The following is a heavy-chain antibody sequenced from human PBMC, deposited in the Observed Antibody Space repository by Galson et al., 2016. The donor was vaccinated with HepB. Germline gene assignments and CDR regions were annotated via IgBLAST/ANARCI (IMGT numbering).Heavy chain of an antibody. Sequence: SLRLSCAASGFTFRNYGMTWVRQAPGEGLEVVSSISRSGDSTDYADSVKGRFTISRDNSKNTLSLQMNSLTADDTAKYYCVQGSTAPAVWGKGTTVTVSS. V-gene: IGHV3-23*01. J-gene: IGHJ6*04. CDR3: VQGSTAPAV. CDR2: ISRSGDST. CDR1: GFTFRNYG. D-gene: IGHD1-26*01.